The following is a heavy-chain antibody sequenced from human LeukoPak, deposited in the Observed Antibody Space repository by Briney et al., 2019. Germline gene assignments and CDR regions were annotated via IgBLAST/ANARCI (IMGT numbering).Heavy chain of an antibody. Sequence: PGGSLRLSCAASGFTFSSYEMNWVRQAPGKGLEWVSYISSSGSTIYYADSVKGRFTISRDNAKNSLYLQMNSLRAEDTAVYYCARARWCSSTSCYFADFDIWGQGTMVTVSS. CDR1: GFTFSSYE. CDR2: ISSSGSTI. J-gene: IGHJ3*02. V-gene: IGHV3-48*03. CDR3: ARARWCSSTSCYFADFDI. D-gene: IGHD2-2*01.